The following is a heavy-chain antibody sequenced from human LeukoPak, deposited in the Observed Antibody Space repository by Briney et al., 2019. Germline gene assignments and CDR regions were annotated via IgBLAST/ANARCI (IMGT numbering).Heavy chain of an antibody. Sequence: PGGSLRLSCAASGFTFSSYWMNWARQAPGKGLEWVASINHNGSVNYYVDSVKGRFTISRDNAKNSLYLQMGNLRAEDTAVYFCARGGGLDVWGQGATVTVSS. J-gene: IGHJ6*02. CDR3: ARGGGLDV. V-gene: IGHV3-7*03. CDR1: GFTFSSYW. D-gene: IGHD3-16*01. CDR2: INHNGSVN.